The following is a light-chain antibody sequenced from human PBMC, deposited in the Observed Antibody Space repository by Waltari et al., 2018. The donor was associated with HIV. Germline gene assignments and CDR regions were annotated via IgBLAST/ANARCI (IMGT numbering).Light chain of an antibody. CDR2: RND. V-gene: IGLV1-47*01. CDR3: AAWDDSLSDYV. CDR1: SSNIGINL. Sequence: QSVLTQSPSASGTPGQRVTISCSGSSSNIGINLVYWYQQVPGPAPKLVIHRNDQRPAGVPARFSGSESGTSASLAISGLRSEDEADYYCAAWDDSLSDYVLGIGTTVTVL. J-gene: IGLJ1*01.